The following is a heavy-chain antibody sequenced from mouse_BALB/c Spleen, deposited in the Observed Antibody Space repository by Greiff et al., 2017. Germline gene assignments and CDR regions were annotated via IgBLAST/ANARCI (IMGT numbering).Heavy chain of an antibody. Sequence: EVQGVESGGGLVQPGGSRKLSCAASGFTFSSYGMHWVRQAPEKGLEWVAYISSGSSTIYYADKVKGRFTISIDKPKNTLFLQMTSLRSEDTAIYFCARDGYPAMDYWGQGTSVTVSS. V-gene: IGHV5-17*02. J-gene: IGHJ4*01. CDR1: GFTFSSYG. CDR3: ARDGYPAMDY. CDR2: ISSGSSTI. D-gene: IGHD1-2*01.